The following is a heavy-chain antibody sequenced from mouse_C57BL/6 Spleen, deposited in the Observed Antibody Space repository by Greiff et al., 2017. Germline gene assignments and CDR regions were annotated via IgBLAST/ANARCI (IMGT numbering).Heavy chain of an antibody. CDR2: IHPNSGST. Sequence: VQLQQPGAELVKPGASVKLSCKASGYTFTSYWMHWVKQRPGQGLEWIGMIHPNSGSTNYNEKFKSKATLTVDKSSSTAYMQLSSLTSEDSAVXYCARLYGYDDFDYWGQGTTLTVSS. D-gene: IGHD2-2*01. CDR1: GYTFTSYW. CDR3: ARLYGYDDFDY. J-gene: IGHJ2*01. V-gene: IGHV1-64*01.